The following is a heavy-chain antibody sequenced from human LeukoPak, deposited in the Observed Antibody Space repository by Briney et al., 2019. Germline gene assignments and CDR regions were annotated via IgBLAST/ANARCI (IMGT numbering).Heavy chain of an antibody. V-gene: IGHV1-69*06. Sequence: ASVKVSCKASGGTFRNYAISWVRQAPGQGLEWMGGIIPIFGTANYAQKFQGRVTITADKSTSTAYMELSSLRSEDTAVYYCAFWGYGDYGDYWGQGTLVTVSS. CDR1: GGTFRNYA. CDR3: AFWGYGDYGDY. D-gene: IGHD4-17*01. CDR2: IIPIFGTA. J-gene: IGHJ4*02.